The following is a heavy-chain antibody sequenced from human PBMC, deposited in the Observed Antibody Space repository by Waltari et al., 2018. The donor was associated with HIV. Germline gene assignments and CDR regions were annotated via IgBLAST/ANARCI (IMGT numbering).Heavy chain of an antibody. CDR2: TYHKSKWAT. V-gene: IGHV6-1*01. CDR3: ARDSFGLDF. Sequence: QVYLEQSGPGLVQPSQTIRLTCVISGDSVPSDSATWNWIRQSPSRGLEWLGRTYHKSKWATDFAEFVRGRIDITADTENNHDSLYLASVTSDDTAVYFCARDSFGLDFWGQGTQVIVSS. D-gene: IGHD3-3*01. J-gene: IGHJ4*01. CDR1: GDSVPSDSAT.